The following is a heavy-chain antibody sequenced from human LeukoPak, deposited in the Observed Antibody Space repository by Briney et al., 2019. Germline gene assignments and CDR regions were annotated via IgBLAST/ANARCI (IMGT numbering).Heavy chain of an antibody. CDR3: VRVRGYWLVRGYLDY. Sequence: SETLSLTCTVSGCSMSSSSYYWGWIRQSPGKGLEWIGSIYYSGANHYNPSLKSRVTMSVATSKNQFSVKLTSVTATDTAVYYCVRVRGYWLVRGYLDYWGQGTQVTVSS. V-gene: IGHV4-39*02. J-gene: IGHJ4*02. CDR1: GCSMSSSSYY. CDR2: IYYSGAN. D-gene: IGHD3-10*01.